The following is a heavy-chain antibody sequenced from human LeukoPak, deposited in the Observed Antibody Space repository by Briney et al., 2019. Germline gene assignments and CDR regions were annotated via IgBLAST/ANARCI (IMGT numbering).Heavy chain of an antibody. CDR1: GYTFTSYG. CDR3: ARGPIIDIVIVPAADDYYYMDV. CDR2: ISAYNGNT. J-gene: IGHJ6*03. D-gene: IGHD2-2*01. V-gene: IGHV1-18*01. Sequence: ASVKVSCKASGYTFTSYGISWVRQAPGQGLEWMGWISAYNGNTNYAQTLQGRVTMTTDTSTSTAYMELRSLRSDDTAVYYCARGPIIDIVIVPAADDYYYMDVWGKGTTVTVSS.